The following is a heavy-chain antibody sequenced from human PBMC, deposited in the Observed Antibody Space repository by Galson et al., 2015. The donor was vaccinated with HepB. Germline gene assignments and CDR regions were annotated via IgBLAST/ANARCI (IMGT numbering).Heavy chain of an antibody. CDR3: ARDRGAYYDFLSGYTFSFDL. CDR1: GYTFTSYG. CDR2: ISAYNGNT. D-gene: IGHD3-3*01. Sequence: SVKVSCKASGYTFTSYGISWVRQAPGQGLEWMGWISAYNGNTNYAQKLQGRVTMTTDTSTSTAYMELRSLRSDDTAVYYCARDRGAYYDFLSGYTFSFDLWGRGTLVTVSS. J-gene: IGHJ2*01. V-gene: IGHV1-18*01.